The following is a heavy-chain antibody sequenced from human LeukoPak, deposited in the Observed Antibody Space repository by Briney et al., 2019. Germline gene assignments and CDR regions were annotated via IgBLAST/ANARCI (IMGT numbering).Heavy chain of an antibody. D-gene: IGHD7-27*01. Sequence: HPGGSLTLSCASSGFPLSSYEMNWVRQAPGKGLEWVSYISSSGSIIYYADSVKGRFTISRDNAKNSPFLQMNSLRVEDTAVYYCARTMWGFDYWGQGTLVTVSS. CDR1: GFPLSSYE. J-gene: IGHJ4*02. CDR3: ARTMWGFDY. CDR2: ISSSGSII. V-gene: IGHV3-48*03.